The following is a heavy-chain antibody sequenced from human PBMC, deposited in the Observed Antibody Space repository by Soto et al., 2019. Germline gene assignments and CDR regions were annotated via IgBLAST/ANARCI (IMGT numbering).Heavy chain of an antibody. D-gene: IGHD1-26*01. Sequence: GGSLRLSCAASGFTFSSYEMNWVRQAPGKGLEWVSYISSSGTTVHYADSVKGRFTISRDNAKNSFYLQMNSLRAEDTAIYYCARDESRSYSLDYWGQGTLVTVSS. V-gene: IGHV3-48*03. J-gene: IGHJ4*02. CDR3: ARDESRSYSLDY. CDR2: ISSSGTTV. CDR1: GFTFSSYE.